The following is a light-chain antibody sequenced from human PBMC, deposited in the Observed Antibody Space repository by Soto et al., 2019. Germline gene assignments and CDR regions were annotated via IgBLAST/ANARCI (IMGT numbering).Light chain of an antibody. Sequence: IVLTQSPSTLSLSPGRRPTLACRASQSVGSYLAWYQQKPGQAPRLIXYDASNRATGIPARFSGSGSGTDFTPTISSLEPEDFAVYYCQQRSNWPPITFGQGTRLEIK. V-gene: IGKV3-11*01. CDR3: QQRSNWPPIT. J-gene: IGKJ5*01. CDR2: DAS. CDR1: QSVGSY.